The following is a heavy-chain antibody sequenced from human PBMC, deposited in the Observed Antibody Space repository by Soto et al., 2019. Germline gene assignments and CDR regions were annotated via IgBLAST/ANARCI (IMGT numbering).Heavy chain of an antibody. V-gene: IGHV1-69*13. CDR3: ARPPSSSYYYYYGMDV. J-gene: IGHJ6*02. Sequence: SVPVSCTASGGTLSSDDISWVRPAHGQGLEWMGGIIPIFGTANYAQKFQGRVTITADESTSTAYMELSSLRSEDTAVYYCARPPSSSYYYYYGMDVWGQGTTVNVS. D-gene: IGHD2-2*01. CDR2: IIPIFGTA. CDR1: GGTLSSDD.